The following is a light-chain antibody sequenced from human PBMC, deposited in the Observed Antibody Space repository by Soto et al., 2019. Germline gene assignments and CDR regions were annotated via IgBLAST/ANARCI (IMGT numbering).Light chain of an antibody. V-gene: IGLV2-8*01. J-gene: IGLJ1*01. CDR1: SSDVGGYNY. CDR2: EVN. CDR3: SSYAGSSNV. Sequence: QSVLTQLPSASGSPGQSVAISCTRTSSDVGGYNYVSWYQQHPGKAPKLMIYEVNKRPSGVPDRFSGSKSGNTASLTVSGLQAEDEADYYCSSYAGSSNVFGTGTKVTVL.